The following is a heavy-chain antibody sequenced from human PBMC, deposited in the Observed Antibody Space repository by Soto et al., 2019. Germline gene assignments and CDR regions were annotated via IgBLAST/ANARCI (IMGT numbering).Heavy chain of an antibody. V-gene: IGHV4-59*01. CDR1: GGSISSYY. CDR3: ARGYSDSSGYLFDY. Sequence: QVQLQESGPGLVKPSETLSLTCTVSGGSISSYYWSWIRQPPGKGLEWIGYIYYSGSTNYNPSLRTRATISVDTAKNQFSLKLSSVTAADTAVYYCARGYSDSSGYLFDYWGQGTLVTVSS. J-gene: IGHJ4*02. D-gene: IGHD3-22*01. CDR2: IYYSGST.